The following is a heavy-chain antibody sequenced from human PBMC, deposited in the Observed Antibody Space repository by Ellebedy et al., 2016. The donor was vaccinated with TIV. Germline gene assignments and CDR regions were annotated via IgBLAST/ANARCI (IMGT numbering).Heavy chain of an antibody. Sequence: AASVKVSCKTSGYTLSGYYMHWVRQAPGQGLEWMGWINPISGDTKSAQKFQGRVTMTRETSITTAYMELSRLRTDDTAVYYCARDPATAMIKGYYWGQGTLVTVSS. V-gene: IGHV1-2*02. D-gene: IGHD5-12*01. CDR3: ARDPATAMIKGYY. CDR1: GYTLSGYY. J-gene: IGHJ4*02. CDR2: INPISGDT.